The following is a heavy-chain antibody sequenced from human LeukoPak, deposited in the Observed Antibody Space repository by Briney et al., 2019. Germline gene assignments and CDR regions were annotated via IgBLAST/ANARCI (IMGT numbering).Heavy chain of an antibody. J-gene: IGHJ4*02. D-gene: IGHD5-18*01. CDR3: ARSPGYSYGSHFDY. CDR2: IYYSGST. V-gene: IGHV4-59*01. CDR1: GASITNYY. Sequence: PSETLSLTCTISGASITNYYWSWIRQPPGKGLEWIGYIYYSGSTNYNPSLKSRVTISFDTSKNHFSLQLRSVTVADTAVYYCARSPGYSYGSHFDYWGQGTLATVSS.